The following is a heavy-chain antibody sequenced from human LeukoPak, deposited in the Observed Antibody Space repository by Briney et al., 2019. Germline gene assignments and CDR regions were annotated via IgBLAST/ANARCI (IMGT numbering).Heavy chain of an antibody. V-gene: IGHV4-34*01. D-gene: IGHD2-2*01. J-gene: IGHJ4*02. CDR1: GGSFSGYY. CDR2: INHSGST. Sequence: SETLSLTCAVYGGSFSGYYWSWIRQPPGKGLEWIGEINHSGSTNYNPSLKSRVTISVDTSKNQFSLKLSSVTAADTAVYYCASGTLGEYQLPPVLSREVSEFFPDWGQGTLVTVSS. CDR3: ASGTLGEYQLPPVLSREVSEFFPD.